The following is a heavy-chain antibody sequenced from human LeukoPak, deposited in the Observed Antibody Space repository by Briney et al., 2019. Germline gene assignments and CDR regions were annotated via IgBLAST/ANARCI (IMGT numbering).Heavy chain of an antibody. CDR3: AKVHPGRYNWNDLFYFDY. Sequence: SGRSLRLSCAASGFTFDDYAMHWVRQAPGKGLEWVSGISWNSGSIGYADSVKGRFTISRDNAKNSLYLQMNSLRAEDMALYHCAKVHPGRYNWNDLFYFDYWGQGTLVTVSS. V-gene: IGHV3-9*03. J-gene: IGHJ4*02. D-gene: IGHD1-1*01. CDR1: GFTFDDYA. CDR2: ISWNSGSI.